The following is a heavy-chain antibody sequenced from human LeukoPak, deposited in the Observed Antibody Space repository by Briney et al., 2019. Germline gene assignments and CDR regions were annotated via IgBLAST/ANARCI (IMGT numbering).Heavy chain of an antibody. CDR3: VKDRAAAGTGYYYGMDV. CDR1: GFTFSSYA. J-gene: IGHJ6*02. Sequence: GGSLRLSCSASGFTFSSYAMEWVRQGPGKGGECVSAISSNGGSTYYADSVKGRFTISRDNSKNTLYLQMSSLRAEDTAVYYCVKDRAAAGTGYYYGMDVWGQGTTVTVSS. D-gene: IGHD6-13*01. CDR2: ISSNGGST. V-gene: IGHV3-64D*09.